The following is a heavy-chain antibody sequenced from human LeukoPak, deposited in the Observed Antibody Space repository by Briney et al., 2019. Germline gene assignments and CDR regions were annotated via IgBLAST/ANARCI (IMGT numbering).Heavy chain of an antibody. V-gene: IGHV3-30*02. CDR1: GFTFSSYG. CDR3: GAFDSSGYYY. J-gene: IGHJ4*02. CDR2: IRYDGSNK. D-gene: IGHD3-22*01. Sequence: GGSLRLSCAASGFTFSSYGMHWVRQAPGKGLEWVAFIRYDGSNKYYADSEKGRFTISRDNSKNTLYLQMNSLRAEDTAVYYCGAFDSSGYYYWGQGTLVTVSS.